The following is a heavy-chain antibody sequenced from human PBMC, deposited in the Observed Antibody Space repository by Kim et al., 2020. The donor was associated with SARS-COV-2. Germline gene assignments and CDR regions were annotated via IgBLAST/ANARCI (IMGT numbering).Heavy chain of an antibody. J-gene: IGHJ4*02. CDR3: VTGNLGH. CDR2: TNNDGSTT. V-gene: IGHV3-74*01. Sequence: GGSLRLSCAVSGLTVSSQWMHWVRRAPGEGLVWVSGTNNDGSTTFYAESVKGRITFSRDDASNMVFLQMHSLRGEDTAVYYCVTGNLGHWGQGAPVTVSS. D-gene: IGHD1-7*01. CDR1: GLTVSSQW.